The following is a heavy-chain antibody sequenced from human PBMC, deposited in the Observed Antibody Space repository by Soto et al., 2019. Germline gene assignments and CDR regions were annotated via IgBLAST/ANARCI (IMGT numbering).Heavy chain of an antibody. CDR3: ARDRVDCSGGNCWRSVEDT. CDR1: GYTFTSYY. D-gene: IGHD2-15*01. V-gene: IGHV1-46*01. Sequence: ASVKVSCKASGYTFTSYYMHWVRQAPGQGLEWMGIIDPSGGGTSYAQKLQGRLTMTRDTSTSTVYMELSSLRSEDTAVYYCARDRVDCSGGNCWRSVEDTWGQG. J-gene: IGHJ5*02. CDR2: IDPSGGGT.